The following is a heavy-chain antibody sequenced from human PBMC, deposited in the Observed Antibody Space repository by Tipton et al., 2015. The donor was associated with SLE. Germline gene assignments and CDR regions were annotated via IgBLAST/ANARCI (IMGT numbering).Heavy chain of an antibody. CDR2: IYTRGST. CDR1: GGSISSSSYY. V-gene: IGHV4-39*07. CDR3: AREALYYYYMDV. Sequence: TLSLTCTVSGGSISSSSYYWGWIRQPPGKGLEWIGSIYTRGSTNYNPSLKSRVTISVDTSKNQFSLKLSSVTAADTAVYYCAREALYYYYMDVWGKGTTVTVSS. J-gene: IGHJ6*03.